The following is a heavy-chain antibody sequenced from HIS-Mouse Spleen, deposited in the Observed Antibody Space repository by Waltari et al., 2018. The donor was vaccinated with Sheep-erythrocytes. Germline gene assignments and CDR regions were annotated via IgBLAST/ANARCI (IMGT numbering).Heavy chain of an antibody. V-gene: IGHV5-51*03. Sequence: EVQLVQSGAEVKKPGESLKISCKGSGYSFTTYWIGWVREAPGKGLGWMRVIYPGDCHTRDSPAFAGQVTISADKSISTAYLQWSGLKASDPAMYYCARGPVLRFLEWLPTDAFDIWGQGTMVTVSS. CDR1: GYSFTTYW. CDR3: ARGPVLRFLEWLPTDAFDI. J-gene: IGHJ3*02. D-gene: IGHD3-3*01. CDR2: IYPGDCHT.